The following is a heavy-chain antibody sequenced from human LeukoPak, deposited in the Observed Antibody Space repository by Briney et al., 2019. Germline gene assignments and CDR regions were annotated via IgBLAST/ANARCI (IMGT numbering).Heavy chain of an antibody. D-gene: IGHD2-8*01. J-gene: IGHJ4*02. Sequence: SETLSLTCTVSGDSISNYYWSWIRQPPGKGLEWIGYIYYSESACYNPSLKSRVTISVDTSKNQFSLKLSSVTAADTAVYYCARGGVYFDFWGQGTLVTVSS. V-gene: IGHV4-59*01. CDR1: GDSISNYY. CDR2: IYYSESA. CDR3: ARGGVYFDF.